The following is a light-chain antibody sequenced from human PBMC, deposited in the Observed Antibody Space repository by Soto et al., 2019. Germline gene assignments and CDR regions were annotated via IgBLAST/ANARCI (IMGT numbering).Light chain of an antibody. CDR2: GAS. CDR1: QSVSSTH. CDR3: QYYGTSPRT. J-gene: IGKJ1*01. V-gene: IGKV3-20*01. Sequence: EIVLTQSPGTLSLSPGERATLSCRATQSVSSTHLAWYQQKPGQAPRLLTYGASSRATGIQDRFSGSGSGTDFTLTISRLEPEDFAVYYCQYYGTSPRTFGQGTKVEIK.